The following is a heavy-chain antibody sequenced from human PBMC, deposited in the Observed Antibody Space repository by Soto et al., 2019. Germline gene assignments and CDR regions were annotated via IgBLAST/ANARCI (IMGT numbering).Heavy chain of an antibody. J-gene: IGHJ4*02. Sequence: PGGSLRLSCAASGFTFSSYAMHWVRQAPGKGLEWVAVISYDGSNKYYADSVKGRFTISRDNSKNTLYLQMNSLRAEDTAVYYCAREGVVRGVIVGYYFDYWGQGTLVTVSS. CDR1: GFTFSSYA. V-gene: IGHV3-30-3*01. CDR3: AREGVVRGVIVGYYFDY. D-gene: IGHD3-10*01. CDR2: ISYDGSNK.